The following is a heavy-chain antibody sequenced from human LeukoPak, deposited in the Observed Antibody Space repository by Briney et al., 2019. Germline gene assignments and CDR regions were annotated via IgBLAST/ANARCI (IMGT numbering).Heavy chain of an antibody. J-gene: IGHJ6*02. V-gene: IGHV4-34*01. Sequence: SETLSLTCAVYGGSFSGYYWSWIRQPPGKGLEWIAEINHSGSTNYNPSLKSRVTISVDTSKNQFSLKLSSVTAADTAVYYCASLITVGDPDYYGSGSMDVWGQGTTVTVSS. D-gene: IGHD3-10*01. CDR3: ASLITVGDPDYYGSGSMDV. CDR1: GGSFSGYY. CDR2: INHSGST.